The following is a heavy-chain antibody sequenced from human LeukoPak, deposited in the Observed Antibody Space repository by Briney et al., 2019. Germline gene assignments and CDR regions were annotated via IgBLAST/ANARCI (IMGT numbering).Heavy chain of an antibody. D-gene: IGHD3-9*01. J-gene: IGHJ6*02. CDR2: IIGSGGST. CDR3: AKGPFYDILTGSAKPGMDV. Sequence: GGSLRLSCAASGFTFSSYAMSWVRQAPGKGLEWVSAIIGSGGSTYYADSVKGRFTISRDNSKNTLYLQMNSLRAEDTAVYYCAKGPFYDILTGSAKPGMDVWGQGTTVTVSS. V-gene: IGHV3-23*01. CDR1: GFTFSSYA.